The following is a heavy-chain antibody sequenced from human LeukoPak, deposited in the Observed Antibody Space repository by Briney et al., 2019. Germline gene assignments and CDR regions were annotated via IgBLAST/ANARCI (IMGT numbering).Heavy chain of an antibody. V-gene: IGHV4-39*07. Sequence: SETLSLTCTVSGGSISISGYYWAWIRQPPGKGPEWIGSIFYTGTTYYNPSLKSRVTISVDKSKNQFSLKLSSVTAADTAVYYCARYDVGWYYFDYWGQGTLVTVSS. CDR3: ARYDVGWYYFDY. J-gene: IGHJ4*02. CDR2: IFYTGTT. D-gene: IGHD6-19*01. CDR1: GGSISISGYY.